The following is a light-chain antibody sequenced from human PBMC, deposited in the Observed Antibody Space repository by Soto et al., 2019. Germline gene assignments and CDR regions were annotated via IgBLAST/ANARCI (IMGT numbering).Light chain of an antibody. J-gene: IGKJ1*01. V-gene: IGKV3-20*01. CDR2: GAS. CDR1: QSVSSN. CDR3: QLYGRSPLKLT. Sequence: EIVMTQSPATLSVSPGERATLSCRASQSVSSNLAWYQQKPGQAPRLLIYGASSRATGIPDRFSGSGSGTDFTLTISRLEPEDFAVYYCQLYGRSPLKLTFGPGTKVDIK.